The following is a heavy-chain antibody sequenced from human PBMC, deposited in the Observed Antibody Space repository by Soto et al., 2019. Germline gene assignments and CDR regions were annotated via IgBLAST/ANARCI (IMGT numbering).Heavy chain of an antibody. V-gene: IGHV3-48*01. Sequence: GGSLRLSCAASRFIFSSYGMNWVRQAPGKGLEWLAYISRSSSPTYYADSVMGRFTISRDNAKNSLYLQMNSLRAEDTAVYFCVRYGPTGTAVNEPXDIWGQGTMVTVS. CDR2: ISRSSSPT. J-gene: IGHJ3*02. CDR1: RFIFSSYG. D-gene: IGHD1-1*01. CDR3: VRYGPTGTAVNEPXDI.